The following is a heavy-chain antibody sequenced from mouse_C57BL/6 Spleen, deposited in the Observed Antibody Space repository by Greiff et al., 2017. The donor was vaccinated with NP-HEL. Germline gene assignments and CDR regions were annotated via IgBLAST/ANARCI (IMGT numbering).Heavy chain of an antibody. Sequence: EVQVVESGGDLVKPGGSLKLSCAASGFTFSSYGMSWVRQTPDKRLEWVATISSGGSYTYYPDSVKGRFTISRDNAKNTLYLQMSSLKSEDTAMYYCARHLYYSNYVLDYWGQGTTLTVSS. V-gene: IGHV5-6*01. CDR2: ISSGGSYT. CDR1: GFTFSSYG. CDR3: ARHLYYSNYVLDY. D-gene: IGHD2-5*01. J-gene: IGHJ2*01.